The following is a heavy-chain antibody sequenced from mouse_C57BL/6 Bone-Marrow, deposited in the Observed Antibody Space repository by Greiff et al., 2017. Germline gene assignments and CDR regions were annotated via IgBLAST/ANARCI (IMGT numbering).Heavy chain of an antibody. CDR1: GYTFTSYW. CDR3: AEDGRAMDY. J-gene: IGHJ4*01. CDR2: INPSSGYT. Sequence: QVQLQESGAELVKPGASVKLSCKASGYTFTSYWMHWVKQRPGQGLEWIGYINPSSGYTKYNQKLKDKATLTADKSSSTAYMQRSSQTYEDSAVYYCAEDGRAMDYWGQGTSVTVSS. V-gene: IGHV1-7*01.